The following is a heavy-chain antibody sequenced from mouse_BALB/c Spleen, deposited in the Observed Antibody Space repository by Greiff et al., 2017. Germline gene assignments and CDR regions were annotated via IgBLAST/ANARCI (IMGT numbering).Heavy chain of an antibody. D-gene: IGHD2-1*01. V-gene: IGHV5-6-5*01. J-gene: IGHJ2*01. CDR3: ARKLPFFDY. CDR1: GFTFSSYA. CDR2: ISSGGST. Sequence: EVMLVESGGGLVKPGGSLKLSCAASGFTFSSYAMSWVRQTPEKRLEWVASISSGGSTYYPDSVKGRFTIPRDNARNILYLQMSSLRSEDTAMYYCARKLPFFDYWGQGTTLTVSA.